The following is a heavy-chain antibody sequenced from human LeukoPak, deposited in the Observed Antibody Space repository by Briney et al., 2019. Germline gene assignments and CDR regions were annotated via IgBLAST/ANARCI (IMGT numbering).Heavy chain of an antibody. J-gene: IGHJ4*02. CDR1: GFTFSSYW. Sequence: PAGGSLRLSCAASGFTFSSYWMSWVRQAPGKGLEWVANIKQDGSEKYYVDSVKGRFTISRDNAKNSLYLQMNSLRAEDTAVYYCARLKLLWSSYFDYWGQGTLVTVSS. V-gene: IGHV3-7*01. CDR3: ARLKLLWSSYFDY. D-gene: IGHD2-2*01. CDR2: IKQDGSEK.